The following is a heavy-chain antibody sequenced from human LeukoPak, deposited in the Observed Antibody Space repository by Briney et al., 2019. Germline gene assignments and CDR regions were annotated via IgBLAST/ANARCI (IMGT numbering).Heavy chain of an antibody. D-gene: IGHD6-13*01. CDR3: ARGRPLSGYSSSSSNWFDP. J-gene: IGHJ5*02. Sequence: SETLSLTCAVYGGSFSGYYWSWIRRPPGKGLEWVGEINHSGSTNYNPSLKSRVTISVDTSKNQFSLKLSSVTAADTAVYYCARGRPLSGYSSSSSNWFDPWGQGTLVTVSS. CDR1: GGSFSGYY. CDR2: INHSGST. V-gene: IGHV4-34*01.